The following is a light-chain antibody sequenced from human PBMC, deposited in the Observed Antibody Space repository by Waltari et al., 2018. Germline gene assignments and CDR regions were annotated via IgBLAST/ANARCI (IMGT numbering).Light chain of an antibody. CDR2: GAS. Sequence: EIVMTQSPATLSVSPGERATLSCRASQSVSSNLAWYQQKAGQAPRLLIYGASNRATGIPARVSGSGSGTEFTLTISSLQSEDFALYYCQQYHNWPPITFGQGTRLEIK. CDR1: QSVSSN. J-gene: IGKJ5*01. V-gene: IGKV3-15*01. CDR3: QQYHNWPPIT.